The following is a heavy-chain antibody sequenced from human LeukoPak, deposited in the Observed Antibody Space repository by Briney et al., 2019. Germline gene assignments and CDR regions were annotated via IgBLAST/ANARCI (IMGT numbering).Heavy chain of an antibody. J-gene: IGHJ3*02. CDR3: AKDRGMVLAAGPTDAFDI. CDR1: GFTFSSYS. V-gene: IGHV3-21*04. CDR2: ISSSSSYI. D-gene: IGHD3-3*02. Sequence: PGGSLRLSCAASGFTFSSYSMNWVRQAPGKGLEWVSSISSSSSYIYYADSVKGRFTISRDNAKNSLYLQMNSLRAEDTALYYCAKDRGMVLAAGPTDAFDIWGQGTMVTVSS.